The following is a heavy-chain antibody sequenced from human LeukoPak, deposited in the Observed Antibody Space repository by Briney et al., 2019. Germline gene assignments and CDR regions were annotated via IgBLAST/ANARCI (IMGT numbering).Heavy chain of an antibody. J-gene: IGHJ1*01. CDR1: GFTVSTNY. CDR3: AKDIWYSSRYFQH. CDR2: ISYDGSNK. D-gene: IGHD6-13*01. Sequence: PGGSLRLSCAASGFTVSTNYMSWVRQAPGKGLGWVAVISYDGSNKYYADSVKGRFTISRDNAKNSLYLQMNSLRAEDTALYYCAKDIWYSSRYFQHWGQGTLVTVSS. V-gene: IGHV3-30*18.